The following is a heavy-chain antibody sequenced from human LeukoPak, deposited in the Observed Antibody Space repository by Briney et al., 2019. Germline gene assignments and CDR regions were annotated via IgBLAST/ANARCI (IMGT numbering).Heavy chain of an antibody. CDR2: ISGSSSTI. Sequence: GGSLRLSCAASGFTFSSYSMNWVRQAPGKGLEWISYISGSSSTIYYADSVKGRFTISRDNAKNSLYLQMNSLRAEDTAVYYCARITMSRFDPWGQGTLVTVSS. CDR1: GFTFSSYS. V-gene: IGHV3-48*01. D-gene: IGHD3-10*02. J-gene: IGHJ5*02. CDR3: ARITMSRFDP.